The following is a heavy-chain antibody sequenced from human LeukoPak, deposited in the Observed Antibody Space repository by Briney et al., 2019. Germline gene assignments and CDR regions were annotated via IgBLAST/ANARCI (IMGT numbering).Heavy chain of an antibody. V-gene: IGHV1-18*01. CDR2: ISGYNGNT. CDR3: ARVWGMGSSRFFDY. Sequence: GASVKVSCKASGYIFIRYGITWVRLAPGQGLEWMGWISGYNGNTKNAQKFQGRVTMTTDTSTSTAYMELRSLRSDDTAVYYCARVWGMGSSRFFDYWGQGTLVTVSS. D-gene: IGHD6-13*01. J-gene: IGHJ4*02. CDR1: GYIFIRYG.